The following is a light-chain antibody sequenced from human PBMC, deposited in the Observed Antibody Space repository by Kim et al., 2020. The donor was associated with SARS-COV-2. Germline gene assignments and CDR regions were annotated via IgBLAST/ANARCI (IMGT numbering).Light chain of an antibody. V-gene: IGKV3-15*01. CDR3: QHYEDWLWT. CDR1: RSVDSD. J-gene: IGKJ1*01. CDR2: CAC. Sequence: VAPGAPASRACKTGRSVDSDLAWYQQEPGQSPRILMDCACTRATNIPDRFSGSGSETEFTLTITGLQSEAFAVCYCQHYEDWLWTFGQGTKVDIK.